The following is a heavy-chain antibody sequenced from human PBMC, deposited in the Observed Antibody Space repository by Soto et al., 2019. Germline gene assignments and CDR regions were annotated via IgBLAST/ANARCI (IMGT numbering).Heavy chain of an antibody. D-gene: IGHD3-3*01. CDR3: AKASSPFWSGYYHFDY. CDR1: GFTFSSYG. V-gene: IGHV3-30*18. J-gene: IGHJ4*02. Sequence: SLRLSCAASGFTFSSYGMHWVRQAPGKGLEWVAVISYDGSNKYYADSVKGRFTISRDNSKNTLYLQMNSLRAEDTAVYYCAKASSPFWSGYYHFDYWGQGTLVTVSS. CDR2: ISYDGSNK.